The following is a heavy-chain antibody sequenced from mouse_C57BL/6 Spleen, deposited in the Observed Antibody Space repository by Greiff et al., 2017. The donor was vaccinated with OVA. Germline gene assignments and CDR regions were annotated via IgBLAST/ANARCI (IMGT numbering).Heavy chain of an antibody. CDR1: GYTFTDYY. CDR3: ARGDYGSPFDY. J-gene: IGHJ2*01. D-gene: IGHD1-1*01. Sequence: EVQLQQSGPELVKPGASVKISCKASGYTFTDYYMNWVKQSHGKSLEWIGDINPNNGGTSYNQKFKGKATLTVDKSSSTAYMELRSLTSEDSAVYYYARGDYGSPFDYWGQGTTLTVSS. CDR2: INPNNGGT. V-gene: IGHV1-26*01.